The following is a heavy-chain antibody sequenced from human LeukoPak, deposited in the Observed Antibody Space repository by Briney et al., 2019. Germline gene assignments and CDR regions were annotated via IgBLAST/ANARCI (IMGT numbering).Heavy chain of an antibody. CDR2: IYPSGGA. J-gene: IGHJ6*02. CDR1: GGSISSYY. V-gene: IGHV4-4*07. CDR3: ARDADGGYDWFYGMDV. D-gene: IGHD5-12*01. Sequence: PSETLSLTCTVSGGSISSYYWSWIRQPAGKGLEWIGRIYPSGGANYNPSLKSRVTMSVDTSKNQFSLKLSSVTAADTAVYYCARDADGGYDWFYGMDVWGQGTTVTVSS.